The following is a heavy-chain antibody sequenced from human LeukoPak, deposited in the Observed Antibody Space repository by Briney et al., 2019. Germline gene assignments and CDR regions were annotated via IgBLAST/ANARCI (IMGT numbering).Heavy chain of an antibody. CDR2: ISGSGGST. D-gene: IGHD3-22*01. Sequence: GGSLRLSCAASGFTFSSYAMSWVRQAPGKGLEWVSAISGSGGSTYYADSVKGRFTISRDNSKNTLYLQMNSLKTEDTAVYYCTTSVTYYYDSSGYYPDYWGQGTLVTVSS. CDR3: TTSVTYYYDSSGYYPDY. CDR1: GFTFSSYA. J-gene: IGHJ4*02. V-gene: IGHV3-23*01.